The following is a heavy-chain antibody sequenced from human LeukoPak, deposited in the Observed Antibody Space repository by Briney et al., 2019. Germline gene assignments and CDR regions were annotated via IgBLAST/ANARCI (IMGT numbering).Heavy chain of an antibody. CDR3: ARDKRGYFDPNWFDP. CDR2: IGSDNKP. V-gene: IGHV3-69-1*01. Sequence: GGSLRLSCEASGFTFSAYAMTWVRQAPGQGLEWVSSIGSDNKPHYSESVKGRFAISRDNAKNSLYLQMNSLRAEDTAVYYCARDKRGYFDPNWFDPWGQGTLVTVSS. CDR1: GFTFSAYA. D-gene: IGHD3-9*01. J-gene: IGHJ5*02.